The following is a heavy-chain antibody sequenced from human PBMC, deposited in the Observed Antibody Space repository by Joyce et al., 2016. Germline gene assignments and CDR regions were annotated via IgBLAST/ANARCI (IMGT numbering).Heavy chain of an antibody. CDR2: IYNSGSA. CDR3: ARGSSGYYGSPPDY. D-gene: IGHD3-10*01. J-gene: IGHJ4*02. V-gene: IGHV4-31*03. CDR1: GGSISTGGYY. Sequence: QVQLQESGPGLVKPSQTLSLICNVSGGSISTGGYYWSWIRQHPGKGLEWIGYIYNSGSAYYNPPLKSRVTLSVDTSKNQFSLKLSSVAAADTAVYYCARGSSGYYGSPPDYWGQGTLVTVSS.